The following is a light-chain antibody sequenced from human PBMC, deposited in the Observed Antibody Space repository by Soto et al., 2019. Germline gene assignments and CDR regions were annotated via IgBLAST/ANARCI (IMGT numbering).Light chain of an antibody. CDR1: SSNIGAHY. Sequence: QAVVTQPPSVSAAPGHQVTIFCSGSSSNIGAHYVSWYQQLPGTAPKLLIYENNKRPSGIPDRFSGSKSGTSATLGITGLQTGDEADYYCGTWDNSLNGGVFGGGTKVTVL. V-gene: IGLV1-51*02. J-gene: IGLJ3*02. CDR3: GTWDNSLNGGV. CDR2: ENN.